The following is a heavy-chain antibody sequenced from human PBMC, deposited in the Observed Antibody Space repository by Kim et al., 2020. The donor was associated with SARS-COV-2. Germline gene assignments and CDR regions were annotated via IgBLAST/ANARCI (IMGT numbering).Heavy chain of an antibody. CDR2: IVYNGGST. D-gene: IGHD1-26*01. CDR3: AKGATTSEGASGMDV. V-gene: IGHV3-23*01. CDR1: GFTFSNYA. J-gene: IGHJ6*02. Sequence: GGSLRLSCAASGFTFSNYAMSWVRQAPGEGLEWVSTIVYNGGSTFYADSVKGRFTISRDNSQNTLNLQMNSLRVDDTAMYYCAKGATTSEGASGMDVWGQGTTVTVSS.